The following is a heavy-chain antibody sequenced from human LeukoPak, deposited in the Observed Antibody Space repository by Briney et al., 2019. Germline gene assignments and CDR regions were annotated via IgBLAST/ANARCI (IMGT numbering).Heavy chain of an antibody. V-gene: IGHV3-11*01. Sequence: GGSLSLSCAASGLSFTDYYMSWIRQAPGKGQERVSYIGISGSPIYYADSVKGRFTISRDNAKNSVYLQLNSLRAEDTAFYYCATLAPSSVGYWGQGTLVTVSS. CDR3: ATLAPSSVGY. CDR1: GLSFTDYY. CDR2: IGISGSPI. J-gene: IGHJ4*02. D-gene: IGHD6-25*01.